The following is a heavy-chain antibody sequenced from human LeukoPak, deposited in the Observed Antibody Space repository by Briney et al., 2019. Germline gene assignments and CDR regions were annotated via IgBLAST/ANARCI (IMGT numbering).Heavy chain of an antibody. V-gene: IGHV3-23*01. CDR3: AKEGYYNFAD. D-gene: IGHD1-1*01. CDR2: INAGGDET. Sequence: GGSLRLSCAASGFTFSTHVMTWVRQAPGKGLERVSTINAGGDETHYTDSVRGRFTIFRDNSKNTVYLQMNSLRADDTAVYYCAKEGYYNFADWGQGTLVPVSS. J-gene: IGHJ4*02. CDR1: GFTFSTHV.